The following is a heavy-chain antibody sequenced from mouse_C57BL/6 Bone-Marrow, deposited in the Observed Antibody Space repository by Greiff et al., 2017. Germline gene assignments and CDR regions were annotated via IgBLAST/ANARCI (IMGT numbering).Heavy chain of an antibody. Sequence: EVQGVESGGGLVKPGGSLKLSCAASGFTFSSYAMSWVRQTPEKRLEWVATISDGGSYTYYPDNVKGRFTISRDKAKNNLYLQMSHLKSEDTAMYYCARACGNVDVWGTGTTVTVSS. J-gene: IGHJ1*03. CDR2: ISDGGSYT. CDR3: ARACGNVDV. V-gene: IGHV5-4*01. CDR1: GFTFSSYA.